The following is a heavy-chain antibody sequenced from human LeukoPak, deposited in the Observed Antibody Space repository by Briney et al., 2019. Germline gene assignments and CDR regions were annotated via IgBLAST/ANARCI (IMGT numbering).Heavy chain of an antibody. D-gene: IGHD3-22*01. J-gene: IGHJ6*03. CDR1: GGSIISYY. V-gene: IGHV4-4*07. CDR2: IYPSGST. Sequence: SETLSLTCTVSGGSIISYYWIWVRQSAGKGLEWIGRIYPSGSTEYNTSLKSRVTMSVDMSKKQFSLKLTSVTAADTAVYYCARLKFYDSTGYTPGYYMDVWGKGTTVTVSS. CDR3: ARLKFYDSTGYTPGYYMDV.